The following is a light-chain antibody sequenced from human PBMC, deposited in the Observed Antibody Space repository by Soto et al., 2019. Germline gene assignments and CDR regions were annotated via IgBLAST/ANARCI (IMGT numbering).Light chain of an antibody. J-gene: IGLJ1*01. CDR2: AVT. Sequence: HSALTQPASVSGSPGQSITISCTGTSSDVGGYNYVSWYQQHPGKAPKLMIYAVTDRPSGVSSRFSGSKSGNTASLTISGLQAEDEADYYCRSYTSSSTLFGTGTKVTVL. CDR3: RSYTSSSTL. CDR1: SSDVGGYNY. V-gene: IGLV2-14*01.